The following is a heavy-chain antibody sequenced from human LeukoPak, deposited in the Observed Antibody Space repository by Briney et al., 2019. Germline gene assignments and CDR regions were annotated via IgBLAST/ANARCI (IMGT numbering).Heavy chain of an antibody. CDR1: GGPFSGYY. CDR2: ISYSGST. CDR3: ARGRGYNAFDI. J-gene: IGHJ3*02. Sequence: PSETLSLTCAVYGGPFSGYYWSWIRQPPGKGLEWIGEISYSGSTNYNPSPKSRVTISVDTSKNQFSLKLSSVTAADMAVFYCARGRGYNAFDIWGQGTMVTVSS. V-gene: IGHV4-34*01. D-gene: IGHD5-18*01.